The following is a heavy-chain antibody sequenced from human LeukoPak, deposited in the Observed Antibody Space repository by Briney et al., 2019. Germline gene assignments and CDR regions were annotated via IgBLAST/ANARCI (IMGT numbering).Heavy chain of an antibody. CDR1: GFTFSSYG. J-gene: IGHJ4*02. CDR3: AKIPDYGASWYFDY. D-gene: IGHD4-17*01. Sequence: PGGSLRLSCAASGFTFSSYGMSWVRQAPGKGLEWVSAITSSSGDTNDADSVKGRFTISRDNSKNTLYLQMNSLSAEDTAVYYCAKIPDYGASWYFDYWGQGTLVTVSS. CDR2: ITSSSGDT. V-gene: IGHV3-23*01.